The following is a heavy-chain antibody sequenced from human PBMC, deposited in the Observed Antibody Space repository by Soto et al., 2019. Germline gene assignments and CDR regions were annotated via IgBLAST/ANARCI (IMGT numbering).Heavy chain of an antibody. Sequence: EVQLVESGGGLVQPGGSLRLSCAASGLTFSSYWMHWFRQATGKGLVWVSRITSDGSSTNYAYSVKGRFPISRDSAKNTLYLQMNRLRAEDTAVYYCALSYTWKTDYWGQGTLVTVSS. J-gene: IGHJ4*02. V-gene: IGHV3-74*01. D-gene: IGHD1-1*01. CDR1: GLTFSSYW. CDR3: ALSYTWKTDY. CDR2: ITSDGSST.